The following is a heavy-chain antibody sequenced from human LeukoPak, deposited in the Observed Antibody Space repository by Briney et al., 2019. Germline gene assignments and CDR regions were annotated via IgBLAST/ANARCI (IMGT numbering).Heavy chain of an antibody. CDR3: ASHRSRIRYSSSLSAAFDI. V-gene: IGHV4-34*01. CDR1: GGSFSGYY. D-gene: IGHD6-6*01. Sequence: PSETLSLTCAVYGGSFSGYYWSWIRQPPGKGLEWIGEINHSGSTNYNPSLKSRVTISVDTSKNQFSLKLSSVTAADTAVYYCASHRSRIRYSSSLSAAFDIWGQGTMVTVSS. J-gene: IGHJ3*02. CDR2: INHSGST.